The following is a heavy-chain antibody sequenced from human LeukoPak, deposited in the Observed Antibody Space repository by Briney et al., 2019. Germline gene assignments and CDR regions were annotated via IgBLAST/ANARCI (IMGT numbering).Heavy chain of an antibody. Sequence: ASVKVSCKASGYTFTSYDINWVRQATGQGLEWMGWMNPKIGKTGYAQKFQGRVTMTRNTSISTAYMELSSLRSEDTAVYYCARANPYSRWVYDFWGQGTLVTVSS. D-gene: IGHD1-26*01. CDR2: MNPKIGKT. J-gene: IGHJ4*02. CDR1: GYTFTSYD. V-gene: IGHV1-8*01. CDR3: ARANPYSRWVYDF.